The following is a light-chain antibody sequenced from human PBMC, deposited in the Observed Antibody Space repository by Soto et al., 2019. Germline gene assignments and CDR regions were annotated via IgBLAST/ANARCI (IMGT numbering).Light chain of an antibody. CDR2: GAS. CDR1: RNVGSK. J-gene: IGKJ1*01. CDR3: QQYGSSPRT. V-gene: IGKV3-20*01. Sequence: EIVMTQYPATLSVSPGERSALSYMAIRNVGSKLAWYLQKPGRSPRLLIYGASIRAAGIPDRFSGSGSGTDFTLTIRRLEPDDFAVYYCQQYGSSPRTVGQVTKVDIK.